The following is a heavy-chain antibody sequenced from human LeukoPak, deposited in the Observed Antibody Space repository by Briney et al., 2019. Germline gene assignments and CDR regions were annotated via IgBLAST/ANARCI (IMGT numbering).Heavy chain of an antibody. D-gene: IGHD2-2*01. Sequence: PSETLSLTCAVYGGSFSGYYWSWIRQPPGKGLEWIGEINHSGSTNYNPPLKSRVTISVDTSKNQFSLKLSSVTAADTAVYYCATLSDQLLGGDYWGQGTLVTVSS. CDR1: GGSFSGYY. CDR3: ATLSDQLLGGDY. V-gene: IGHV4-34*01. J-gene: IGHJ4*02. CDR2: INHSGST.